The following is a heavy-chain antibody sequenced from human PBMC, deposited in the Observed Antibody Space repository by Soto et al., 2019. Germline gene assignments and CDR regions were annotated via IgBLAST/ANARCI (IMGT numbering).Heavy chain of an antibody. D-gene: IGHD3-22*01. V-gene: IGHV5-51*01. CDR1: GYSFTSHW. CDR3: ATSFYYYDSSGYQGYYYGMDV. CDR2: IYPGDSDT. Sequence: GESLKISCKGSGYSFTSHWIGWVRQMPGKGLEWMGIIYPGDSDTRYSPSFQGQVTISADKSISTAYLQWSSLKASDTAMYYCATSFYYYDSSGYQGYYYGMDVWGQGTTVTVSS. J-gene: IGHJ6*02.